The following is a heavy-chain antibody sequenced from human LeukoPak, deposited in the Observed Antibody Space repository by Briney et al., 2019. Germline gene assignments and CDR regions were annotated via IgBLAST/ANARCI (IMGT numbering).Heavy chain of an antibody. CDR2: INLSGGST. CDR3: ARAVGYYDSSGYGY. D-gene: IGHD3-22*01. CDR1: GYTFTGYY. V-gene: IGHV1-46*01. Sequence: GASAKVSCKVSGYTFTGYYMHGVRQAPGQGLEWRVIINLSGGSTSYDQKFQGRGSMTRDMSTSTVYMALSSLRSEDTAVYYYARAVGYYDSSGYGYWGQGTLVTVSS. J-gene: IGHJ4*02.